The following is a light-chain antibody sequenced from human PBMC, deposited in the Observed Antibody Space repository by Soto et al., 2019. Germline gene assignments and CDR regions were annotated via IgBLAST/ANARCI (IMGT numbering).Light chain of an antibody. Sequence: EIVLTQSPGTLSLSPGERGTLSCRASQNLGTLYLAWFQQKSGQAPRLLIYSASRRATGIPDRFTGSGSGTDFTLTINRVEPEDFAVYYCQQRSNWLTFGQGTRLEIK. CDR1: QNLGTLY. CDR3: QQRSNWLT. CDR2: SAS. J-gene: IGKJ5*01. V-gene: IGKV3D-20*02.